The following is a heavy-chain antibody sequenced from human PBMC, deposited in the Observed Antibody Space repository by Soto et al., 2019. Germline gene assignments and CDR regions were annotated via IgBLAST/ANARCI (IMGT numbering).Heavy chain of an antibody. D-gene: IGHD3-3*01. CDR3: ASEDYDFWSGYYRYYYGMDV. CDR2: IYYSVST. J-gene: IGHJ6*02. V-gene: IGHV4-61*01. Sequence: SETLSLTCTVSGGSVSSGSYYCSWIRQAPGKGLEWIGYIYYSVSTNYNPSLKSRVPISVHTSKNQFSLKLSSVTAADTAVYYCASEDYDFWSGYYRYYYGMDVWAQGTTVTVSS. CDR1: GGSVSSGSYY.